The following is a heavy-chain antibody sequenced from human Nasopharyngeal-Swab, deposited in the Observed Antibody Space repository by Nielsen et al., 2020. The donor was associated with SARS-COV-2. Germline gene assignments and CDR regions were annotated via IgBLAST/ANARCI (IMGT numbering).Heavy chain of an antibody. CDR3: AREITNNDVWPPYYSYYSMDV. CDR1: GGSISSSSYY. Sequence: SETLSLTCSVSGGSISSSSYYWGWNRQPPGKGLEWIESIYHSGSTYDNPSLKSRVTISVDTSKNQFSLKLSSVTAADTAVYYCAREITNNDVWPPYYSYYSMDVWGKGTTVTVSS. D-gene: IGHD2-8*01. CDR2: IYHSGST. V-gene: IGHV4-39*07. J-gene: IGHJ6*03.